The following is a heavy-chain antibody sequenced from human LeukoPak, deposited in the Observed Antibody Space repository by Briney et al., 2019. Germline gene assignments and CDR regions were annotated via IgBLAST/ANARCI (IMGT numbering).Heavy chain of an antibody. CDR1: GFTFSTYG. V-gene: IGHV3-30*02. CDR2: IPYDGSNK. Sequence: GGSLRLSCAASGFTFSTYGMHWVRQAPGKGLEWMAFIPYDGSNKFYADSVKGRFTISRDNSKNTLYLQMNSLRTDDTAVYYCARVLYGANYYYYMDVWGKGTTVTVSS. J-gene: IGHJ6*03. D-gene: IGHD4-17*01. CDR3: ARVLYGANYYYYMDV.